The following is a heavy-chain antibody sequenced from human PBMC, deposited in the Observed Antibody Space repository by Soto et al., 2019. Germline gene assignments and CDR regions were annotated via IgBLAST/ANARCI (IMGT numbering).Heavy chain of an antibody. J-gene: IGHJ4*02. V-gene: IGHV1-58*01. CDR1: GFTFTSSA. D-gene: IGHD3-22*01. Sequence: SVKVSCKASGFTFTSSAVQWVRQARGQRLEWIGWIVVGSGNTNYAQKFQERVTITRDMSTSTAYMELSSLRSEDTAVYYCAADEFYDSSGYPLDYWGQGTLVTVSS. CDR2: IVVGSGNT. CDR3: AADEFYDSSGYPLDY.